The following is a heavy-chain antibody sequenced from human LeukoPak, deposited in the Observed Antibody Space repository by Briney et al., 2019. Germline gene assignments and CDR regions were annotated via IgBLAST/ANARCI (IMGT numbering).Heavy chain of an antibody. D-gene: IGHD4-17*01. CDR1: GGSFSGYY. CDR3: VRYYGDYFYYGMDV. J-gene: IGHJ6*02. Sequence: LSLTCAVYGGSFSGYYWSWIRQAPGKGLEWVSYISSSGSTIYYADSVKGRFTISRDNAKNSLYLQMNSLRAEDTAVYYCVRYYGDYFYYGMDVWGQGTTVTVSS. V-gene: IGHV3-11*01. CDR2: ISSSGSTI.